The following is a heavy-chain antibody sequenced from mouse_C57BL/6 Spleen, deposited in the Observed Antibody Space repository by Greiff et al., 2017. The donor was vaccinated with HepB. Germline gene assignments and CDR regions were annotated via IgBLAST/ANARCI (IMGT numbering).Heavy chain of an antibody. D-gene: IGHD2-3*01. J-gene: IGHJ3*01. CDR1: GYSFTDYN. Sequence: EVKLMESGPELVKPGASVKISCKASGYSFTDYNMNWVKQSNGKSLEWIGVINPNYGTTSYNQKFKGKATLTVDQSSSTAYMQLNSLTSEDSAVYYCASLYDGYPAWFAYWGQGTLVTVSA. V-gene: IGHV1-39*01. CDR3: ASLYDGYPAWFAY. CDR2: INPNYGTT.